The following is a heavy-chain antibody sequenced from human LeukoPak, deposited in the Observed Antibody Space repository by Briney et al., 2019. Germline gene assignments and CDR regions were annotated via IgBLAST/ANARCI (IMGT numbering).Heavy chain of an antibody. J-gene: IGHJ6*02. Sequence: ASVKVACKASGGTFSSYAISWVRQAPGQGLEWMGRIIPILGIANYAQKFQGRVTITADKSTSTAYMELSSLRSEDTAVYYCARTSYYGMDVWGQGTTVTVSS. CDR3: ARTSYYGMDV. CDR1: GGTFSSYA. CDR2: IIPILGIA. V-gene: IGHV1-69*04.